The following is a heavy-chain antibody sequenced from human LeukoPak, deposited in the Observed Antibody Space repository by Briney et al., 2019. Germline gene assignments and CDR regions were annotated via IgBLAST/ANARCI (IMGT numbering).Heavy chain of an antibody. CDR2: ISSSSSYI. Sequence: PGGSLRLSCAASGFTFSSYSMNCVRQAPGKGLEWVSSISSSSSYIYYADSVKGRFTISRDNAKNSLYLQMNSLRAEDTAVYYCARDTSNYYDSSGYPSPGYYFDYWGQGTLVTVSS. D-gene: IGHD3-22*01. J-gene: IGHJ4*02. CDR3: ARDTSNYYDSSGYPSPGYYFDY. V-gene: IGHV3-21*01. CDR1: GFTFSSYS.